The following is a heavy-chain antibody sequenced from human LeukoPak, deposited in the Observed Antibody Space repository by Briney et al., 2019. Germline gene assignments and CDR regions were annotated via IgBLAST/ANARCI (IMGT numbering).Heavy chain of an antibody. CDR2: IGGCT. V-gene: IGHV3-23*01. D-gene: IGHD3-22*01. Sequence: IGGCTFYADSVKGRFTISRDNSKNTLYIQMNRLRAEDTAVYYCAKIQAPRITMIVAYDYWGQGTLVTVSS. CDR3: AKIQAPRITMIVAYDY. J-gene: IGHJ4*02.